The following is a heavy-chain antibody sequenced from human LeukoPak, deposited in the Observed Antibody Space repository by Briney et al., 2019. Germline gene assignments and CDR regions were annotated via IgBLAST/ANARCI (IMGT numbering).Heavy chain of an antibody. D-gene: IGHD6-13*01. Sequence: ASVKVSCKASGYSFTGYYMHWVRQAPGQGLEWMGRIDPNSGGTNYAQKIQGGVTMTRDTSISTIYVELSSLTSDDTAVYYCAKAGSRSWYSFDYWGQGTLVTVSS. CDR1: GYSFTGYY. CDR2: IDPNSGGT. V-gene: IGHV1-2*06. CDR3: AKAGSRSWYSFDY. J-gene: IGHJ4*02.